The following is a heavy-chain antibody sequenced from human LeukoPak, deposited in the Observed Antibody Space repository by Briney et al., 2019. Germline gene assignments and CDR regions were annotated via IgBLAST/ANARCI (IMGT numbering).Heavy chain of an antibody. J-gene: IGHJ4*02. D-gene: IGHD5-18*01. CDR2: IYYSGST. CDR1: GGSISSYY. V-gene: IGHV4-59*01. CDR3: ARGGYSYGPSDY. Sequence: PSETLSLTCTVSGGSISSYYWSWIRQPPGKGRGRIGYIYYSGSTNYNPSLKSRVTISVDTSKNQFSLKLSSVTAADTAVYYCARGGYSYGPSDYWGQGTLVTVSS.